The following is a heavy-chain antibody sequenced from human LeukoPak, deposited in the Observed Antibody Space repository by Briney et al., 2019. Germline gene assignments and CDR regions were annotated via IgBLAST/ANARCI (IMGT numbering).Heavy chain of an antibody. CDR1: GFSVGNDW. V-gene: IGHV3-7*05. D-gene: IGHD3-10*01. CDR2: IKQDGSEK. CDR3: ARGGTRGVLMEY. Sequence: GGCLRLACAAAGFSVGNDWMTLVRQAPGKGLEWGANIKQDGSEKYYVDSVKGRFTISRDNAKNSLFLQMNTARADATAVYSCARGGTRGVLMEYWGQGTLVTVSS. J-gene: IGHJ4*02.